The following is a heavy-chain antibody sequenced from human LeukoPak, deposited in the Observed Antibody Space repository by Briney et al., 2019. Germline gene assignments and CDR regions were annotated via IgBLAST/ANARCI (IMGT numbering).Heavy chain of an antibody. D-gene: IGHD3-22*01. CDR3: ARQHASDSSGYYY. CDR2: ISGSGGST. J-gene: IGHJ4*02. Sequence: TGGSLRLSCAASGFTFSIYAMSWVRQAPGKGLEWVSAISGSGGSTYYADSVKGRFTISRDNAKNSLYLQMNSLRAEDTAVYYCARQHASDSSGYYYWGQGTLVTVSS. V-gene: IGHV3-23*01. CDR1: GFTFSIYA.